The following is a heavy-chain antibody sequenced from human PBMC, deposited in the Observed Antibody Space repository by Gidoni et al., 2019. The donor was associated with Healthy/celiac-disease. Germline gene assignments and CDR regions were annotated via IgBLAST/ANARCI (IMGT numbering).Heavy chain of an antibody. CDR3: AKTYLRREEQQLLNFDY. D-gene: IGHD6-13*01. CDR1: GFTFSSYA. CDR2: IRGSGGST. V-gene: IGHV3-23*01. J-gene: IGHJ4*02. Sequence: EVQLLESGGGLVQPGGSLRLSCAASGFTFSSYAMSWVRQAPGKGLEWVSAIRGSGGSTYYADSVKGRFTISRDNSKNTLYLQMNSLRAEDTAVYYCAKTYLRREEQQLLNFDYWGQGTLVTVSS.